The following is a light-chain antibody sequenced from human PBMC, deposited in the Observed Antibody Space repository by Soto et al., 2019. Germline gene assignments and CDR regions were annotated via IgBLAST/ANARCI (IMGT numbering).Light chain of an antibody. CDR3: QKYNSAPFT. J-gene: IGKJ3*01. Sequence: EIVMTQSPATLSVSPGDRATLSCRASQTVSSNLAWYQQKPGQAPRLLIYGASIRATGIPDRFSGSGSGTEFTLTISSLQSEDFATYYCQKYNSAPFTFGPGTKVDIK. CDR2: GAS. CDR1: QTVSSN. V-gene: IGKV3-15*01.